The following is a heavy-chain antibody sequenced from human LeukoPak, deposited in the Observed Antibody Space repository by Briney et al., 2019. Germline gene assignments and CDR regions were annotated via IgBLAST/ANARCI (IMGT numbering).Heavy chain of an antibody. CDR3: ARANYYDSSVYNDY. V-gene: IGHV4-38-2*02. D-gene: IGHD3-22*01. CDR2: IYHSGST. Sequence: SETLSLTCTVSGYSISSGYYWGWIRQPPGKGLEWIGSIYHSGSTYYNPSLKSRVTISVDTSKNQFSLKLSSVTAANTAVYYCARANYYDSSVYNDYWGQGTLVTVSS. CDR1: GYSISSGYY. J-gene: IGHJ4*02.